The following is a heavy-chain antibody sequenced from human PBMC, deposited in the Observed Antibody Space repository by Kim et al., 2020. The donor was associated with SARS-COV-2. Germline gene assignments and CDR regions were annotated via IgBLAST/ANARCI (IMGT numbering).Heavy chain of an antibody. CDR3: TRGFGKTPTGPPFDL. D-gene: IGHD1-1*01. J-gene: IGHJ5*02. V-gene: IGHV3-49*04. CDR2: IRSKAYGGTP. CDR1: GFTFGDYA. Sequence: GGSLRLSCTASGFTFGDYAMSWVRQAPGKGLEWVGFIRSKAYGGTPEYAASVRGRFTISRDDSKSIAYLQMNGLKTEDTAVYYCTRGFGKTPTGPPFDLWGQGTLVTVPS.